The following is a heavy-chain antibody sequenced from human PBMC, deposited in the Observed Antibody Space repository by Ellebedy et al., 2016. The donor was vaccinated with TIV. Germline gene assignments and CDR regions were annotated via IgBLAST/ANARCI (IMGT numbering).Heavy chain of an antibody. D-gene: IGHD6-13*01. CDR1: GGSISSYY. J-gene: IGHJ4*02. CDR2: IYYSGST. Sequence: MPSETLSLTCTVSGGSISSYYWSWIRQPPGKGLEWIGYIYYSGSTNYNPSLKSRVTISVDTSKNQFSLKLSSVTAADTAVYYCARGGIAAFDYWGQGTLVTVSS. V-gene: IGHV4-59*12. CDR3: ARGGIAAFDY.